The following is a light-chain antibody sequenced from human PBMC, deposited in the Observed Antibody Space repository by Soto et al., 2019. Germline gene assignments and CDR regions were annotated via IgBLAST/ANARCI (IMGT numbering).Light chain of an antibody. CDR3: AAWDGSLNGWV. J-gene: IGLJ3*02. Sequence: QSVLTQAPSVSGTPGQRVTISCSGSSSNIGSNTVSWYQQVPGTAPKVLIYSNVQRPSGVPDRFSGSKSGTSASLAIGGLQSEDEADYYCAAWDGSLNGWVFGGGTTLTVL. V-gene: IGLV1-44*01. CDR2: SNV. CDR1: SSNIGSNT.